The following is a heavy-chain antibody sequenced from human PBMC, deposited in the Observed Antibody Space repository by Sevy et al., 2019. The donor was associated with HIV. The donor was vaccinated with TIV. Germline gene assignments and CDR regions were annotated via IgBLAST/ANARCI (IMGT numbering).Heavy chain of an antibody. D-gene: IGHD3-16*01. Sequence: GESLKISCAASGFTLSSNHMHWVRQAPGKGLEWVAAIWYDGSNRYYADAVKGRFTISRDNSENTLHLQMNSLTAEDTAVYYCVRDNLGFDYWGQGTLVTVSS. CDR2: IWYDGSNR. J-gene: IGHJ4*02. CDR3: VRDNLGFDY. V-gene: IGHV3-33*01. CDR1: GFTLSSNH.